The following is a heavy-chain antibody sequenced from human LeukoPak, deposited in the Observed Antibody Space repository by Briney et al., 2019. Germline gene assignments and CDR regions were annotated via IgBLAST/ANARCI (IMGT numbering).Heavy chain of an antibody. Sequence: GGSLRLSCAASGFTFSSHAMSWVRQAPGKGLEWVSAISGSGGSTYYADSVKGRFTISRDNSKNTLYLQMNSLRAEDTAVYYCYGRLLWFGELPTNWFDPWGQGTLVTVSS. CDR1: GFTFSSHA. D-gene: IGHD3-10*01. J-gene: IGHJ5*02. CDR3: YGRLLWFGELPTNWFDP. V-gene: IGHV3-23*01. CDR2: ISGSGGST.